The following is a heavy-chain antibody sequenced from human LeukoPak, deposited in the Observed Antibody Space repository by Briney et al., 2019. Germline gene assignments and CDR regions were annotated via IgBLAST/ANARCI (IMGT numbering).Heavy chain of an antibody. CDR3: ASTNYADYLVSYYGMDV. J-gene: IGHJ6*02. CDR1: GGSISSGSYF. CDR2: ISTSGST. Sequence: PSQTLSLTCTVSGGSISSGSYFWSWIRQPAGKGLDWIGRISTSGSTNYNPSLKSRVTISVDTSKNQFSLRLSSMTAADTALYYCASTNYADYLVSYYGMDVWGQGTTVTVSS. V-gene: IGHV4-61*02. D-gene: IGHD4-17*01.